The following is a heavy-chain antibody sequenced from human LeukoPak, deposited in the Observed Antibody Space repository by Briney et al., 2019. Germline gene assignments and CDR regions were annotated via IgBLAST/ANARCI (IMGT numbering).Heavy chain of an antibody. Sequence: GGSLRLSCAASGFTFSSYWMSWVRQAPGKGLEWVANIKQDGSEKYYVDSVKGRFTISRDNAKNSLYLQMNSLRAEDTAVYYCAREGMVYAIISAPPAYWGQGTLVTVSS. CDR3: AREGMVYAIISAPPAY. CDR1: GFTFSSYW. J-gene: IGHJ4*02. D-gene: IGHD2-8*01. CDR2: IKQDGSEK. V-gene: IGHV3-7*01.